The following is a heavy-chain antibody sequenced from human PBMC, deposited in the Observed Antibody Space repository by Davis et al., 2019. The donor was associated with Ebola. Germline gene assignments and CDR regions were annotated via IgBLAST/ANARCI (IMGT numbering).Heavy chain of an antibody. J-gene: IGHJ2*01. CDR1: GFTFSSYD. CDR3: ARGIEDVVVVAATGYWYFDL. D-gene: IGHD2-15*01. Sequence: GESLKISCAASGFTFSSYDMHWVRQATGKGLEWVSAIGTAGDTYYPGSVKGRFTISRENAKNSLYLQMNSLRAGDTAVYYCARGIEDVVVVAATGYWYFDLWGRGTLVTVSS. CDR2: IGTAGDT. V-gene: IGHV3-13*01.